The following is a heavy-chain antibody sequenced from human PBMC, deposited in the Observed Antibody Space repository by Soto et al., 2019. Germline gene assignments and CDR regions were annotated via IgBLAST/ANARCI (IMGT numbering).Heavy chain of an antibody. CDR3: ARDGNEWLLEVSWFDP. CDR2: ISYDGSNK. J-gene: IGHJ5*02. Sequence: GGSLRLSCAASGFTFSSYAMHWVRQAPGKGLEWVAVISYDGSNKYYADSVKGRFTISRDNSKNTLYLQMNSLRAEDTAVYYCARDGNEWLLEVSWFDPWGQGTLVTVSS. D-gene: IGHD3-3*01. V-gene: IGHV3-30-3*01. CDR1: GFTFSSYA.